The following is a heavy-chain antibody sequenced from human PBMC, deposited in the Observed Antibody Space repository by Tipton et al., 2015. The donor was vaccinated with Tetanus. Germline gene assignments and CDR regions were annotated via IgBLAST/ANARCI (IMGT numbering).Heavy chain of an antibody. J-gene: IGHJ5*02. CDR1: GRTFNDNF. CDR3: AAAIVRWFGP. Sequence: TLSLTCAVHGRTFNDNFWAWIRQSPGKGLEWIGEINYTGSPNYNPSFESRATISVDTSKKEVSLKLKSVTAADTAVYYCAAAIVRWFGPWGPGTQVSVPS. V-gene: IGHV4-34*08. D-gene: IGHD6-13*01. CDR2: INYTGSP.